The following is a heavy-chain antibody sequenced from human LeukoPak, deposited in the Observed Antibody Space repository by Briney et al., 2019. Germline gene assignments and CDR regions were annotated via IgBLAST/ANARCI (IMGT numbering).Heavy chain of an antibody. V-gene: IGHV3-7*05. CDR3: ARVYYYDSSGYPSYFDY. D-gene: IGHD3-22*01. CDR2: IKQDGSEK. CDR1: GFTFSSYA. Sequence: GGSLRLSCAASGFTFSSYAMHWVRQAPGKGLEWVANIKQDGSEKYYVDSVKGRFTISRDNAKNSLYLQMNSLRAEDTAVYYCARVYYYDSSGYPSYFDYWGQGTLVTVSS. J-gene: IGHJ4*02.